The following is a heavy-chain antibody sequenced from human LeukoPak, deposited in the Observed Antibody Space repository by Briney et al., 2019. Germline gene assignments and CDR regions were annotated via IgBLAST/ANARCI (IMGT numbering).Heavy chain of an antibody. D-gene: IGHD3-22*01. V-gene: IGHV1-18*01. CDR3: SRDFLNFYDSSGYYRDFDS. J-gene: IGHJ5*01. CDR1: TSH. CDR2: IGSYEGDT. Sequence: ASVKVSCKATSHISWVRQAPGQGLEWMGWIGSYEGDTYYAQKFQGRVTVTTDTSTNTAYMELRSLRADDTAVYYCSRDFLNFYDSSGYYRDFDSWGQGTLVTVSS.